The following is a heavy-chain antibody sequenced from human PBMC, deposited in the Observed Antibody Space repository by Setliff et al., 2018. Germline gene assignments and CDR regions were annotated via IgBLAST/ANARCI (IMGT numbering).Heavy chain of an antibody. CDR3: ARMSGFQYMDV. Sequence: SETLSLTCTVSGGSISSGGYYWSWIRQHPGKGLEWIGHINRRGSTNFTPSLKSRVTISLDTSKNQFSLSLSSVTAADTAVYYCARMSGFQYMDVWGKGTTVTVSS. CDR2: INRRGST. CDR1: GGSISSGGYY. V-gene: IGHV4-61*08. D-gene: IGHD3-3*01. J-gene: IGHJ6*03.